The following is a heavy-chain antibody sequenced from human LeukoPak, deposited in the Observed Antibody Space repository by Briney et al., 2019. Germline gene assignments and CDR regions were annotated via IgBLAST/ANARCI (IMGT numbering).Heavy chain of an antibody. J-gene: IGHJ4*02. D-gene: IGHD3-3*01. CDR2: SYYSGST. CDR3: ARAVTIFGVVITAYSPFDY. Sequence: SETLSLTCTVFGGSMSSSTYYWGWIRQPPGKGLEWIGNSYYSGSTYYTPSLKSRVTISVDTSKKQFSLKLRSVTAADTAVYYCARAVTIFGVVITAYSPFDYWGQGTLVTVFS. CDR1: GGSMSSSTYY. V-gene: IGHV4-39*01.